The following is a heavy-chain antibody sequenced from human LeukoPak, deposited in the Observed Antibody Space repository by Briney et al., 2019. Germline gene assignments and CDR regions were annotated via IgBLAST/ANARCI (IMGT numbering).Heavy chain of an antibody. J-gene: IGHJ5*02. CDR3: ARIRSGSYNGWFDP. V-gene: IGHV3-20*04. D-gene: IGHD3-10*01. CDR1: GFTFDNYG. CDR2: IHWNCAPT. Sequence: GGSLRLSCAASGFTFDNYGMGWGRQAPGEGVEWGSYIHWNCAPTAYADSVKRRFTISRDNAKNSLYLQMDSLRAEDTALYYCARIRSGSYNGWFDPWGQGTLVTVSS.